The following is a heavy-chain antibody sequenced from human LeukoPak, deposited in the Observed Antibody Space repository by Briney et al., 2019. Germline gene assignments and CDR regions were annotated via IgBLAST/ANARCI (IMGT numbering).Heavy chain of an antibody. CDR1: GFTFSSYA. Sequence: GGSLRLSCAASGFTFSSYAMSWVRQSPGKGLEWVSVISGGGGSTYYADSVKGRFTISRDNAKNSLCLQMNSLRAEDTAVYYCARGWGGAFDIWGQGTMVTVSS. J-gene: IGHJ3*02. CDR2: ISGGGGST. D-gene: IGHD7-27*01. CDR3: ARGWGGAFDI. V-gene: IGHV3-48*03.